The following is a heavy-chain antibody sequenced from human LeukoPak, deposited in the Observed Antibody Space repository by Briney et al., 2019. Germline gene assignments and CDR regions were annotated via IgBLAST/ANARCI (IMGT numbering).Heavy chain of an antibody. CDR2: ISSSGSTI. V-gene: IGHV3-48*03. D-gene: IGHD3-22*01. CDR1: GFTFSSYE. CDR3: ARDNGYYDSSGYLARFDY. Sequence: GGSLRLSCAASGFTFSSYEMNWVRQAPGKELEWVSYISSSGSTIYYADSVKGRFTISRDNAKNSLYLQMNSLRAEDTAVYYCARDNGYYDSSGYLARFDYRGQGTLVTVSS. J-gene: IGHJ4*02.